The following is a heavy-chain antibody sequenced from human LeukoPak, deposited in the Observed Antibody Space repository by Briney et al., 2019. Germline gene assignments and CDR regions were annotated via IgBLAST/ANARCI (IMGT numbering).Heavy chain of an antibody. Sequence: GRSLRLSCAASGFTFSSYGMHWVRQAPGKGLEWVAVIWYDGSNKYYADSVKGRFTISRDNSKNTLYLQMNSLRAEDTAVYYCARPHTGGPYYYYGMDVWGQGTTVTVSS. J-gene: IGHJ6*02. V-gene: IGHV3-33*01. CDR2: IWYDGSNK. CDR3: ARPHTGGPYYYYGMDV. D-gene: IGHD1-14*01. CDR1: GFTFSSYG.